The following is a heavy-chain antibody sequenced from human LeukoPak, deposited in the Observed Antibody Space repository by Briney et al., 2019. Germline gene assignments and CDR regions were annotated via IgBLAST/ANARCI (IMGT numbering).Heavy chain of an antibody. J-gene: IGHJ4*02. D-gene: IGHD7-27*01. CDR3: ARAHLLGLIDY. Sequence: SETLSLTCTVSCGSISSGGYYWSWIRQHPGKGLEWIGYIYYSGSTYYNPSLKSRVTISVDTSKNQFSLKLSSVTAADTAVYYCARAHLLGLIDYWGQGTLATVSS. CDR2: IYYSGST. V-gene: IGHV4-31*03. CDR1: CGSISSGGYY.